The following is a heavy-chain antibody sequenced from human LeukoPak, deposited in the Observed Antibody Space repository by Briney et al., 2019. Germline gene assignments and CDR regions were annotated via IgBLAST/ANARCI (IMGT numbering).Heavy chain of an antibody. Sequence: GGSLRLSCEASGFTFRNFYMHWVRQAPGEGLVWVSVIYSGGSTYYADSVKGRFTISRDNSRNTLYLQMNSLRAEDTAVYYCARRVYGDYPFDYWGQGTLVTVSS. CDR1: GFTFRNFY. CDR2: IYSGGST. D-gene: IGHD4-17*01. J-gene: IGHJ4*02. V-gene: IGHV3-53*01. CDR3: ARRVYGDYPFDY.